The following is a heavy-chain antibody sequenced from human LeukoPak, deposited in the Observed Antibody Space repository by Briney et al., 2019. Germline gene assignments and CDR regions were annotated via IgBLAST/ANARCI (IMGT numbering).Heavy chain of an antibody. CDR3: AREWTLWQWLVPWFDP. Sequence: GASVKVSCKASGYTFTSYYMHWVRQAPGQGLEWMGIINPSGGSTSYAQKFQGRVTMTRDTSTSTVYMELSSLRSEDTAVYYCAREWTLWQWLVPWFDPWGQGTLVTVSS. CDR1: GYTFTSYY. V-gene: IGHV1-46*01. D-gene: IGHD6-19*01. J-gene: IGHJ5*02. CDR2: INPSGGST.